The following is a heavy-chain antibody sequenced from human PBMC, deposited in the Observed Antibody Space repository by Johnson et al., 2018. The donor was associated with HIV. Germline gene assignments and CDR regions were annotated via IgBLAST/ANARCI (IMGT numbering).Heavy chain of an antibody. CDR1: GFTFSSYW. V-gene: IGHV3-7*04. J-gene: IGHJ3*02. CDR3: ARERGSGSYYSAFDI. Sequence: MQLVESGGGLVQPGGSLRLSCAASGFTFSSYWMSWVRQAPGKGLEWVANIKQDGSEKYYVDSVKGRFTISRDNAKNSLYLQMNSLRAEDTALYYCARERGSGSYYSAFDIWGQGTMVTVSS. D-gene: IGHD1-26*01. CDR2: IKQDGSEK.